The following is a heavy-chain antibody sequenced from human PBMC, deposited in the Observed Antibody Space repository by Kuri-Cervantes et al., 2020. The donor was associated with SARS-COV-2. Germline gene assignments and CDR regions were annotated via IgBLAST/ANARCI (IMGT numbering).Heavy chain of an antibody. CDR2: INPSGGST. V-gene: IGHV1-46*01. Sequence: ASVKVSCKASRYTFTMYSVHWVRQAPGQGLEWMGVINPSGGSTSYAQKFQDRITMTRDTSTSTVYMELSSLRSEDTAVYYCARDFFDYDSTGSHYWGQGTLVTDSS. CDR3: ARDFFDYDSTGSHY. J-gene: IGHJ4*02. D-gene: IGHD3-22*01. CDR1: RYTFTMYS.